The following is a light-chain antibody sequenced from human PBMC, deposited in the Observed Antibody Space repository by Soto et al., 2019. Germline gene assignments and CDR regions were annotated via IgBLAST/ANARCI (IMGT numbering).Light chain of an antibody. CDR1: QSVSSSS. J-gene: IGKJ5*01. CDR2: GTS. Sequence: EIVMTQSPATLSVSPGERATLSCRASQSVSSSSLAWYQQRPGQAPRLLIYGTSSRATGIPDRFSGSGSGADFTLPISRLEPEDFAVYFCQRYGSSPLITFGQGTRLEIK. CDR3: QRYGSSPLIT. V-gene: IGKV3-20*01.